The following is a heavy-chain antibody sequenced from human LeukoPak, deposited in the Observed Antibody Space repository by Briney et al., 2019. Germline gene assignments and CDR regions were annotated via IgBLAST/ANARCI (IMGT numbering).Heavy chain of an antibody. J-gene: IGHJ4*02. CDR3: ARSTSPRYYYDSSGSYYFDY. D-gene: IGHD3-22*01. V-gene: IGHV5-51*01. Sequence: GESLQISCKGSGYRFTSYWIGWVRQMPGKGLEWMGIIYPGDSDTRYSPSFQGQVTISADKSISTAYLQWSSLKASDTAMYYCARSTSPRYYYDSSGSYYFDYWGQGTLVTVSS. CDR1: GYRFTSYW. CDR2: IYPGDSDT.